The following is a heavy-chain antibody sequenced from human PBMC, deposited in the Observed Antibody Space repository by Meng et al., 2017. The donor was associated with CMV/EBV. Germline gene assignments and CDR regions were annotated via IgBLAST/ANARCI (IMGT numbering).Heavy chain of an antibody. V-gene: IGHV3-48*03. CDR3: ARDQNIVVVPAAPRVHYYYYGMDV. CDR2: ISSSGSTI. J-gene: IGHJ6*02. Sequence: GESLKISCAASGFTFSSYEMNWVRQAPGKGLEWVSYISSSGSTIYYADSVKGRFTISRDNAKNSLYLQMNSLRAEDTAVYYCARDQNIVVVPAAPRVHYYYYGMDVWGQGTTVTVSS. D-gene: IGHD2-2*01. CDR1: GFTFSSYE.